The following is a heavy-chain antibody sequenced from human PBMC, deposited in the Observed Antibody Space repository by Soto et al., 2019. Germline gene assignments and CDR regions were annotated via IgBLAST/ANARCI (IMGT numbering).Heavy chain of an antibody. CDR3: ARGSGDIVVVPAAITRRRSSWGVP. CDR1: GGSISSYY. J-gene: IGHJ5*02. CDR2: IYYSGST. Sequence: SATLSLTCTVSGGSISSYYWSWIRQPPGKGLEWIGYIYYSGSTNYNPSLKSRVTISVDRSKNQFSLKLSSVTAADTDVYYCARGSGDIVVVPAAITRRRSSWGVPWGKGTMVTVS. D-gene: IGHD2-2*01. V-gene: IGHV4-59*01.